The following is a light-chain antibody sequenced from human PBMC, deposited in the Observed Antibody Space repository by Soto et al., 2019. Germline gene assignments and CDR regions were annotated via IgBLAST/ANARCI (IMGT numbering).Light chain of an antibody. V-gene: IGKV1-12*01. J-gene: IGKJ2*01. Sequence: DIQMTQSPSSVSSSVGDRVTITCRASQDIGKWLAWYQQKPGKAPELLINAASNLQTGVPSRFSGSGSGTDFTLASTNVQPEDFASYYCQQASTFPNTVGQGTKLEIK. CDR3: QQASTFPNT. CDR2: AAS. CDR1: QDIGKW.